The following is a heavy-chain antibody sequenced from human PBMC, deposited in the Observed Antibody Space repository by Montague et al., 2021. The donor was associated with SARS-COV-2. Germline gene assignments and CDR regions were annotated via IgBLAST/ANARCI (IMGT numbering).Heavy chain of an antibody. CDR2: IYDSGST. CDR1: GDSVISDKYY. V-gene: IGHV4-61*01. J-gene: IGHJ5*02. D-gene: IGHD3-22*01. CDR3: VKGSGYP. Sequence: SETLSLMCTVTGDSVISDKYYWSWIRQPPGKGLEWIGFIYDSGSTSYNPSLHSRVTITIDTSKNQFSLNLMSVTPADTAVYYCVKGSGYPWGQGTLVTVSS.